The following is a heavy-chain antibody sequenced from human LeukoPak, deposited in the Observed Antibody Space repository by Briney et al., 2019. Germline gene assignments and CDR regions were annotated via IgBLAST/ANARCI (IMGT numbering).Heavy chain of an antibody. CDR1: GFTFGNFG. D-gene: IGHD3-10*01. Sequence: GESLTLSCAASGFTFGNFGMHWVRQTPGKGMGWEAFIRYDGCNKYYTDSVKGRCTMSRDNSKNTLYLQMNSLRAEDTAVYYGVIGPLLLLWFGESGMDVWGQGTTVTVSS. CDR2: IRYDGCNK. J-gene: IGHJ6*02. V-gene: IGHV3-30*02. CDR3: VIGPLLLLWFGESGMDV.